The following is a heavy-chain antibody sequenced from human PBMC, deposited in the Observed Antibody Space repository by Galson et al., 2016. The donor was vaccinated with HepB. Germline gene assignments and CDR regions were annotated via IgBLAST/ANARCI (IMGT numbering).Heavy chain of an antibody. J-gene: IGHJ5*02. V-gene: IGHV3-74*01. CDR3: ASSVAAAGNWFDP. CDR1: GFTFSSYW. D-gene: IGHD6-13*01. Sequence: SLRLSCAASGFTFSSYWMHWVRQAPGKGLVWVSRINSDGSSTSYADSVKGRFTISSDNAKNTLYLQMNSLRAEDTAVYYCASSVAAAGNWFDPWGRGTLVTVSS. CDR2: INSDGSST.